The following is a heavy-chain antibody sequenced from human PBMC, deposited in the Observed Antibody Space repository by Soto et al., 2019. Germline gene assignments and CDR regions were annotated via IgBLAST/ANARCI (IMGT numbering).Heavy chain of an antibody. CDR3: ARDQCSSTSCDGPNWFDP. D-gene: IGHD2-2*01. V-gene: IGHV3-30-3*01. CDR2: ISYDGSNK. CDR1: GFTFSSYA. J-gene: IGHJ5*02. Sequence: QVQLVESGGGVVQPGRSLRLSCAASGFTFSSYAMHWVRQAPGKGLEWVAXISYDGSNKYYADSVKGRFTISRDNSKNTLYLQMNSLRAEDTAVYYCARDQCSSTSCDGPNWFDPWGQGTLVTVSS.